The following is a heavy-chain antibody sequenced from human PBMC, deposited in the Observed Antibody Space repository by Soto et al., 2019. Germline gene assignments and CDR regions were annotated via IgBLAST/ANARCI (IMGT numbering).Heavy chain of an antibody. Sequence: PSQTLSLTCAISGDSVSSKTAAWNWIRQSPSRGLEWLGRTYFRSRWYNDYAISVKSRITINPDTSKNQFSLLLNSVTPEDTAVYYCARVSFDHFVHWFDPWGQGTLVTV. CDR1: GDSVSSKTAA. V-gene: IGHV6-1*01. CDR3: ARVSFDHFVHWFDP. J-gene: IGHJ5*02. D-gene: IGHD3-9*01. CDR2: TYFRSRWYN.